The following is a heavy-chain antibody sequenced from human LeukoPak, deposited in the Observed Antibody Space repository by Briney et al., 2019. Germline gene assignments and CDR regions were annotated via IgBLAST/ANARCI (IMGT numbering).Heavy chain of an antibody. CDR3: AREGLRYFVD. CDR2: IYYSGST. V-gene: IGHV4-39*07. Sequence: SETLSLTCTVSGGSISSSSYYWGWIRQPPGKGLEWIGSIYYSGSTYYNPSLKSRVTISVDTSKNQFSLKLSSVTAADTAVYYCAREGLRYFVDWGQGTLVTVSS. D-gene: IGHD3-9*01. CDR1: GGSISSSSYY. J-gene: IGHJ4*02.